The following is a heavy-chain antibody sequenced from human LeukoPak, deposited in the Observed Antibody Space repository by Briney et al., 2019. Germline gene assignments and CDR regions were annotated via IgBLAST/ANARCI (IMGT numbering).Heavy chain of an antibody. J-gene: IGHJ6*02. CDR3: ARGGGLDV. CDR1: GFTFNTYS. D-gene: IGHD3-16*01. V-gene: IGHV3-48*01. CDR2: ISDSSGTI. Sequence: PGGSLRLSCAASGFTFNTYSMNWVRQAPGKGLEWVSYISDSSGTIYYADSVKGRFTISRDNAKNSLYLQMNSLRAEDTAVYFCARGGGLDVWGQGATVTVSS.